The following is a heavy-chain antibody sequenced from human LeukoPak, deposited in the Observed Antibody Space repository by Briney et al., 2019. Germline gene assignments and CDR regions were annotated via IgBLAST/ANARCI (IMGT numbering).Heavy chain of an antibody. CDR1: GYTFTSYG. V-gene: IGHV1-18*01. D-gene: IGHD5-24*01. J-gene: IGHJ4*02. CDR2: ISAYNGNT. Sequence: GASVKVSCKASGYTFTSYGIRWVRQAPGQGLEWMGWISAYNGNTNYAQKLQGRVTMTTDTSTSTAYMELRSLRSDDTAVYYCARDIRVVRDGYNSPPSGYWGQGTLVTVSS. CDR3: ARDIRVVRDGYNSPPSGY.